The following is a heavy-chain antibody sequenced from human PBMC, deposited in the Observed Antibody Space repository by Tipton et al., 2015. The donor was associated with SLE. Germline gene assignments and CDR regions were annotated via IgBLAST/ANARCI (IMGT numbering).Heavy chain of an antibody. CDR3: AGRWDCSGGSCQGSFGY. V-gene: IGHV1-8*01. CDR2: MNPNSGDA. CDR1: GYTFTSYD. J-gene: IGHJ4*02. Sequence: QSGAEVKKPGASVKVSCKASGYTFTSYDINWVRQATGQGLEWMGWMNPNSGDAGYALKLQGRVTMTRNISKSTAYMELSSLRSEDTAVYYCAGRWDCSGGSCQGSFGYWGQGTLVTVSS. D-gene: IGHD2-15*01.